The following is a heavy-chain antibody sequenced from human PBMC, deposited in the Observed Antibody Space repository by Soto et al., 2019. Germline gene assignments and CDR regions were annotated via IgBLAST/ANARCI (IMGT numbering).Heavy chain of an antibody. V-gene: IGHV1-46*03. J-gene: IGHJ5*02. CDR3: AIYLTRSVARNWFYP. CDR2: INPSGGST. CDR1: GYTFTSYY. Sequence: VKVSCKASGYTFTSYYMHWVRQAPGQGLEWMGIINPSGGSTSYAQKFRGRVTMTRDTSTSTVYMELSSLRSEDAAVYYCAIYLTRSVARNWFYPWGKGTLVIVYS. D-gene: IGHD2-21*02.